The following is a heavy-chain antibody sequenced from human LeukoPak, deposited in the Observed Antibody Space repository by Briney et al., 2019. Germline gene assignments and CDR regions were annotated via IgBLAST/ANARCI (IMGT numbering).Heavy chain of an antibody. Sequence: GGTLRLSCAASGFTFSSYGMSWVRQAPGKGLEWVSAISGSGGSTYYADSVKRRFNIYRDNSKNTLYLQMNSLRAEDTAVYYCAKATGTLGNWRQGTMVTVCS. J-gene: IGHJ4*02. CDR2: ISGSGGST. V-gene: IGHV3-23*01. D-gene: IGHD1-1*01. CDR3: AKATGTLGN. CDR1: GFTFSSYG.